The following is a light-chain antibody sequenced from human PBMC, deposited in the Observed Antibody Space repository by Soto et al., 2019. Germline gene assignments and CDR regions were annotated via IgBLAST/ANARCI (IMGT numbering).Light chain of an antibody. Sequence: SPWERATLSCRASQTVSSYLAWYQQKPGQAPRLLIYDASNRATGIPARFSGSGSGTDFTLTISSLEPEDFAVYYCQQRSNWPREITFGQGTRLEIK. CDR2: DAS. CDR3: QQRSNWPREIT. V-gene: IGKV3-11*01. J-gene: IGKJ5*01. CDR1: QTVSSY.